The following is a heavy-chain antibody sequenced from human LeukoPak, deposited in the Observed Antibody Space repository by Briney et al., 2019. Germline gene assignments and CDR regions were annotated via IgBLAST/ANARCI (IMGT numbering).Heavy chain of an antibody. CDR3: ARALLSQCSGGSCWWFDP. J-gene: IGHJ5*02. D-gene: IGHD2-15*01. CDR2: ISSSSRHI. CDR1: GFTFSSYS. Sequence: PGGSLRLSCAASGFTFSSYSMNWVRQAPGKGLEWVSAISSSSRHIYYADSVKGRFTISRDNAKNSLYLQMNSLRAEDTAVYYCARALLSQCSGGSCWWFDPWGQGTLVTVSS. V-gene: IGHV3-21*01.